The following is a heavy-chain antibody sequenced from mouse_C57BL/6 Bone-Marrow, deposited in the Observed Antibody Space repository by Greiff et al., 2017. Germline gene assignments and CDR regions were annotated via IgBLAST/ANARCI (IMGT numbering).Heavy chain of an antibody. CDR2: IYPRSGNT. J-gene: IGHJ2*01. D-gene: IGHD1-1*01. CDR1: GYTFTSYG. V-gene: IGHV1-81*01. Sequence: VQLQQSGAELARPGASVKLSCKASGYTFTSYGISWVKQRTGQGLEWIGEIYPRSGNTNYNEKFKGKATLTADKSSSTAYMELRSLTSEDSAVYFCARLGVLLSTVVDYFDYWGQGTTLTVSS. CDR3: ARLGVLLSTVVDYFDY.